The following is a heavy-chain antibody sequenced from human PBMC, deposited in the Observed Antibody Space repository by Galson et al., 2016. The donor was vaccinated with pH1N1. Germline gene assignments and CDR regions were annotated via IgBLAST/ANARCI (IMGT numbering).Heavy chain of an antibody. V-gene: IGHV1-69*13. J-gene: IGHJ2*01. D-gene: IGHD3-22*01. CDR1: GGTFSSSG. CDR3: AREDYYDTDLSDWYFDL. CDR2: IIPIFGPS. Sequence: SVKVSCKASGGTFSSSGINWVRQAPGQGLEWMGGIIPIFGPSKYAQKFQGRVTITADASTTTAYMELSRMISEDTAVYYCAREDYYDTDLSDWYFDLWGRGTLVTVSS.